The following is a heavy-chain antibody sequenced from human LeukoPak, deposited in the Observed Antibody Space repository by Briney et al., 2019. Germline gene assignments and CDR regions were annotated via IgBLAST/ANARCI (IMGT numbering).Heavy chain of an antibody. D-gene: IGHD2-2*01. CDR2: IIPIFGTA. CDR3: ARMTKAVVPAARDQWFDV. Sequence: ASVNVSCKASGGTFSSYAISWVRQAPGQGREWMAGIIPIFGTANYAQEFQGRVTITADESTRTVYMELSSLRAEDTAVYSCARMTKAVVPAARDQWFDVWGNGTTVTVSS. CDR1: GGTFSSYA. V-gene: IGHV1-69*13. J-gene: IGHJ6*04.